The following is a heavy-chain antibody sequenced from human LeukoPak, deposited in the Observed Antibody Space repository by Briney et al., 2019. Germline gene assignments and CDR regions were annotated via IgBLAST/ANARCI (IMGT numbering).Heavy chain of an antibody. CDR2: IRYDGSNK. Sequence: GGSLRLSCAASGFTFSSYGMHWVRQAPGKGLEWVAFIRYDGSNKYYADSVKGRFTISRDNSKNTLYLQMYSLRAEDTAVYYCAKDLTGERSHSGSPDYWGQGTLVTVSS. V-gene: IGHV3-30*02. CDR3: AKDLTGERSHSGSPDY. D-gene: IGHD1-26*01. CDR1: GFTFSSYG. J-gene: IGHJ4*02.